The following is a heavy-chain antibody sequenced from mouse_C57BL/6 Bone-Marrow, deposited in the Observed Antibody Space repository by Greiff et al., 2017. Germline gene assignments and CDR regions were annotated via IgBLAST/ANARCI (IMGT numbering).Heavy chain of an antibody. CDR1: GFTFSDFY. J-gene: IGHJ3*01. V-gene: IGHV7-1*01. D-gene: IGHD1-2*01. CDR3: ARDDGGWFAY. Sequence: EVKLVESGGGLVQSGRSLRLSCATSGFTFSDFYMEWVRQAPGKGLEWIAASRNKANDYTTEYSASVKGRFIVSRDTSQSILYLQMNALRAEDTAIYYCARDDGGWFAYWGQGTLVTVSA. CDR2: SRNKANDYTT.